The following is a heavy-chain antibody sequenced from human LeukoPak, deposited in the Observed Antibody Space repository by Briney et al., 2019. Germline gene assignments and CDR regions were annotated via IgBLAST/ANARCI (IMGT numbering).Heavy chain of an antibody. V-gene: IGHV3-23*01. Sequence: PGGSLRLSCAASGFTFSSYAMSWVRQAPGKGLEWVSVISGSGGSTFYADSVKGRFTISRDNPKNTLYLQMNSLRAEDTAVYYCAKDYCSGGSCYSGHEYWGQGTLITVSS. J-gene: IGHJ4*02. D-gene: IGHD2-15*01. CDR2: ISGSGGST. CDR3: AKDYCSGGSCYSGHEY. CDR1: GFTFSSYA.